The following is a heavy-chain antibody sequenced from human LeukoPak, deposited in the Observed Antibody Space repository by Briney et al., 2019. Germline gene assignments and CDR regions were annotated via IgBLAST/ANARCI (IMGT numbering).Heavy chain of an antibody. CDR1: GFTFSSYN. CDR2: ISGTSASI. V-gene: IGHV3-21*01. J-gene: IGHJ4*02. CDR3: TRILDTGSYGFAGY. D-gene: IGHD1-26*01. Sequence: GGSLRLSCAASGFTFSSYNMNWVRQAPGRGLEWVASISGTSASIYYTDSMKGRSTISRDNAKNSLYLQMNSLRAEDTAVYYCTRILDTGSYGFAGYWGPGTLVTVSS.